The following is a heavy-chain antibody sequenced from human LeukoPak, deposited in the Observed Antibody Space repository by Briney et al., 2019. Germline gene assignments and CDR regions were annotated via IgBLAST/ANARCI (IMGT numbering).Heavy chain of an antibody. V-gene: IGHV1-18*01. CDR3: ARTYGDYGGPSWGMDV. D-gene: IGHD4-17*01. CDR1: GYTFTSYG. Sequence: GASVKVSCKASGYTFTSYGFTWVRQAPGQGLEWMGWISAHNGDINYAQKLQDRVTMTTDTSTSTAYMELRSLRSEDTAVYYCARTYGDYGGPSWGMDVWGQGTTVTVSS. J-gene: IGHJ6*02. CDR2: ISAHNGDI.